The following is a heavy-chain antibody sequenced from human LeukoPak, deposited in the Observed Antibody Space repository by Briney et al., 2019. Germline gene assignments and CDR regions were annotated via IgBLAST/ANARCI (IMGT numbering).Heavy chain of an antibody. J-gene: IGHJ4*02. CDR1: GFTFRNYW. Sequence: PGGSLRLSYAGSGFTFRNYWMSWVRQAPGKGLEWVANIKEGGSEKYYVDSVKGRFTISRDNVKNSLYLQMNSLSAEDTAVYYCARGNFAIDHWGQGTLVTVSS. D-gene: IGHD4-11*01. V-gene: IGHV3-7*01. CDR2: IKEGGSEK. CDR3: ARGNFAIDH.